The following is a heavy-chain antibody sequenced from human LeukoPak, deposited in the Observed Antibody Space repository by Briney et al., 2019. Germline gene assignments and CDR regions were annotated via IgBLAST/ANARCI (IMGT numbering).Heavy chain of an antibody. D-gene: IGHD3-16*02. J-gene: IGHJ4*02. CDR3: ARAPSSELSDDY. V-gene: IGHV1-46*01. CDR1: GYTFTSYY. CDR2: INPSGGST. Sequence: ASVKVSCKASGYTFTSYYMHWVRQAPGQGLEWMGIINPSGGSTSYAQKFQGRVTMTRDTSTSTVYMELSSLRSEDAAVYYCARAPSSELSDDYWGQGTLVTVSS.